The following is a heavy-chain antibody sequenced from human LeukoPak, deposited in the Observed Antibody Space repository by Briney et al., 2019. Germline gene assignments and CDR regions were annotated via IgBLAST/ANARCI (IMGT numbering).Heavy chain of an antibody. CDR2: ISSDGHNT. D-gene: IGHD5-18*01. Sequence: TGGSLRLSCSASGFSFSSSPMHWVRQAPGKTLEYVSAISSDGHNTYYADSVKGRFTMSRDNSKNTLPLQMSSLRPEDTAVYYCVPHINYSYQYWGRGTQVTVS. CDR3: VPHINYSYQY. J-gene: IGHJ4*02. V-gene: IGHV3-64D*06. CDR1: GFSFSSSP.